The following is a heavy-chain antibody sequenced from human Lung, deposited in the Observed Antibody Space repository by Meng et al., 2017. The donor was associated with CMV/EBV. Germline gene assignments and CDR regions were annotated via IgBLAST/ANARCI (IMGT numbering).Heavy chain of an antibody. J-gene: IGHJ4*02. V-gene: IGHV4-39*01. CDR2: IYYSGST. D-gene: IGHD6-6*01. CDR1: GGPISSSSYY. CDR3: ARPIYSSSSFDY. Sequence: SETLSLTCTVSGGPISSSSYYWGWIRQPPGKGLEWIGSIYYSGSTYYNPSLKSRVTISVDTSKNQFSLKLSSVTAADTAVYYCARPIYSSSSFDYWGQGTLVTVSS.